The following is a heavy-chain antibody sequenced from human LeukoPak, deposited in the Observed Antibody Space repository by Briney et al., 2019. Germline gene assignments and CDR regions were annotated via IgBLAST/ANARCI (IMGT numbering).Heavy chain of an antibody. CDR1: GFTFRNSW. V-gene: IGHV3-7*01. D-gene: IGHD2-21*01. CDR2: IKQDGSER. J-gene: IGHJ4*02. CDR3: ARAYY. Sequence: PGGSLRLSCAASGFTFRNSWMSWLRQAPGKGLEWVANIKQDGSERDYVVSVKGRFTISRDNAENSLYLQMNSLRAEDTAVYYCARAYYWGQGTLVSVSS.